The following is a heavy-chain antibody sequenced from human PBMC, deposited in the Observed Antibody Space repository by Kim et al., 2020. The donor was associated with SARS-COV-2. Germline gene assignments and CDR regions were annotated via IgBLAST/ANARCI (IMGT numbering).Heavy chain of an antibody. CDR3: ARDRSGITSFGVVRYGMDV. D-gene: IGHD3-3*01. V-gene: IGHV3-21*01. CDR1: GFTFSSYS. Sequence: GGSLRLSCAASGFTFSSYSMNWVRQAPGKGLEWVSSISSSSSSIYYADSVKGRFTISRDNAKNSLYLQMNSLRAEDTAVYYCARDRSGITSFGVVRYGMDVGGRGTADTISS. J-gene: IGHJ6*02. CDR2: ISSSSSSI.